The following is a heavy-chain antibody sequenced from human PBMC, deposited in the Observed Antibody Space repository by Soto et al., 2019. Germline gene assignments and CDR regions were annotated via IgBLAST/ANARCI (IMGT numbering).Heavy chain of an antibody. CDR2: IYHSGST. V-gene: IGHV4-30-2*01. D-gene: IGHD2-15*01. CDR1: GCSIHSGSYF. Sequence: SETLSLTCAVPGCSIHSGSYFWSWIRQPPGKGLEWIGYIYHSGSTYYNPSLKSRVTISVDRSKNQFSLKLSSVTAADTAVYYCASTQYGGKSSGAFDIWGQGTMVT. J-gene: IGHJ3*02. CDR3: ASTQYGGKSSGAFDI.